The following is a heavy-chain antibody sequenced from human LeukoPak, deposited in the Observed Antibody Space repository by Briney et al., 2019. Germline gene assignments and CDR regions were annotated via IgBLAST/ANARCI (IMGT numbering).Heavy chain of an antibody. V-gene: IGHV3-23*01. Sequence: GRSLTLSCLASVFTFRSYAMRWVRQAAGRGREWVAAISVSGGSTYYQASVKGRFTISRDNSKNTLYLQMNSLRAEDTAVYYCAKAPTATYYYGSGRLDYWGQGTLVTVSS. J-gene: IGHJ4*02. D-gene: IGHD3-10*01. CDR2: ISVSGGST. CDR3: AKAPTATYYYGSGRLDY. CDR1: VFTFRSYA.